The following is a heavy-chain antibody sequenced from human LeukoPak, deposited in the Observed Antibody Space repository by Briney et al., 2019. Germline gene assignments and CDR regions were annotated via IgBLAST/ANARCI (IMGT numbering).Heavy chain of an antibody. CDR3: ARWGVWGSYRPIDY. CDR2: INNDGSST. D-gene: IGHD3-16*02. V-gene: IGHV3-74*01. CDR1: GFTLSSYL. Sequence: GGSLRLSCAASGFTLSSYLMHWVRPAPGKGLVCVSRINNDGSSTSYAHSVKGRFTISRDNAKNTLYLQMNSLRAEETAVYYCARWGVWGSYRPIDYWGQGSLVTVSS. J-gene: IGHJ4*02.